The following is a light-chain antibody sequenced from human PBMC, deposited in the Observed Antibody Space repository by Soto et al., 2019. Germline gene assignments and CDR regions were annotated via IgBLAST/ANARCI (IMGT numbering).Light chain of an antibody. CDR1: SSDVGNYDY. Sequence: QSVLTQPASLSGSPGQSITISCTGTSSDVGNYDYVSWYQLHPGKAPKLMVFEVSNRPSGVSYRFSGSKSGNTASLTISGLQAEDEADYFCSSYSISTAYLFGTGTKVTVL. CDR2: EVS. V-gene: IGLV2-14*01. CDR3: SSYSISTAYL. J-gene: IGLJ1*01.